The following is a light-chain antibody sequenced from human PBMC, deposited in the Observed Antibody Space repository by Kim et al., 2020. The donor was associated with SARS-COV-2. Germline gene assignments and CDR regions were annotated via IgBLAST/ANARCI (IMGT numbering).Light chain of an antibody. CDR1: QRLSNNY. J-gene: IGKJ1*01. CDR3: QQYDTTPWT. Sequence: SPGERATPSCRGTQRLSNNYLASYQHRPGHAPRLPIFGASARATRIPDRFRGGGAGTDFTLTTTGLEPEDFAVYFCQQYDTTPWTFGQRTKVEIK. V-gene: IGKV3-20*01. CDR2: GAS.